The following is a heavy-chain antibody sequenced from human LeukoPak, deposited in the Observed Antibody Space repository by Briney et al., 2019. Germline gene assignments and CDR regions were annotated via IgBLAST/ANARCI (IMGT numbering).Heavy chain of an antibody. CDR1: GFTFSSYA. CDR3: ASLNGDYDDY. J-gene: IGHJ4*02. Sequence: GGSLRLSCAASGFTFSSYAMSWVRQAPGKGLEWVSTISGSGSTYYADSVKGRFTISRDNSKNTLYLQMNSLRAEDTAVYYCASLNGDYDDYWGQGTLVTVSS. D-gene: IGHD4-17*01. V-gene: IGHV3-23*01. CDR2: ISGSGST.